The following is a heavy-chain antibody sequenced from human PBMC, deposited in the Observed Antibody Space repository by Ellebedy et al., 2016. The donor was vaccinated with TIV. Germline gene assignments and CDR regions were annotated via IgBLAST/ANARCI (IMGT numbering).Heavy chain of an antibody. V-gene: IGHV4-39*07. D-gene: IGHD3-10*01. CDR1: GGSISSSSYY. Sequence: GSLRLSXTVSGGSISSSSYYWGWIRQPPGKGLEWIGSIYYSGSTYYNPSLKSRVTISVDTSKNQFSLKLSSVTAADTAVYYCASGSGSYYNVGWDNWFDPWGQGTLVTVSS. J-gene: IGHJ5*02. CDR2: IYYSGST. CDR3: ASGSGSYYNVGWDNWFDP.